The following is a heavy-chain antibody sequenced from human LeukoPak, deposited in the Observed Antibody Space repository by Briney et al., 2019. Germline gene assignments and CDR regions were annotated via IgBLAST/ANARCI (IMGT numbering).Heavy chain of an antibody. CDR2: INPNSGGT. J-gene: IGHJ3*02. Sequence: GASVKVSCKASGYTFTCYYMHWVRQAPGQGLEWMGWINPNSGGTNYAQKFQGRVTMTRDTSISTAYMELSRLRSADPAVYYCARDQIVVGHDAFDIWGQGTMVTVSS. D-gene: IGHD3-22*01. V-gene: IGHV1-2*02. CDR3: ARDQIVVGHDAFDI. CDR1: GYTFTCYY.